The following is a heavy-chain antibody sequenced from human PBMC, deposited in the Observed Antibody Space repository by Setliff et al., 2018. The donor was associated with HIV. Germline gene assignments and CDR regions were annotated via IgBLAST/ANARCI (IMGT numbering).Heavy chain of an antibody. CDR2: INPTGGST. D-gene: IGHD3-22*01. CDR3: ARTQYDRVEVYFQY. V-gene: IGHV1-46*01. Sequence: ASVKVSCKASGYPFTSYYMHWVRQAPGQGLEWMGIINPTGGSTSYAQKFQGRVTMTTDTSTSTVYMELSSLRSDDTAVYYCARTQYDRVEVYFQYWGQGTLVTVSS. CDR1: GYPFTSYY. J-gene: IGHJ1*01.